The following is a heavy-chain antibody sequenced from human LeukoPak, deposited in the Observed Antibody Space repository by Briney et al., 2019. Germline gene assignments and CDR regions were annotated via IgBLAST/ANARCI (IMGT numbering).Heavy chain of an antibody. Sequence: GESLQISFKGSGYSFTSYWIGWVRPGPGKGLGCIGIIYPGYSDTRYSPSFQAQVTISADKSISTAYLQWSSLKASDTAMYYCARLDYGDLDYWGQGTLVTVSS. J-gene: IGHJ4*02. CDR2: IYPGYSDT. CDR1: GYSFTSYW. CDR3: ARLDYGDLDY. V-gene: IGHV5-51*01. D-gene: IGHD4-17*01.